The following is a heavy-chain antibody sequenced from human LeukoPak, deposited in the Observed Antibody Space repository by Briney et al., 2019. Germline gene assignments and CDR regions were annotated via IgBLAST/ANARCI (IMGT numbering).Heavy chain of an antibody. D-gene: IGHD3-10*01. CDR2: LRGNDET. Sequence: GGSLRLSCAASGISFRNYAMSWVRQAPARGPEWVSSLRGNDETFYADSVKGRFTLSRDDSRNTVYLQLNNLRVEDTAIYYCAKASWVSDPDAVRWGQGTQVTVSS. CDR3: AKASWVSDPDAVR. CDR1: GISFRNYA. J-gene: IGHJ4*02. V-gene: IGHV3-23*01.